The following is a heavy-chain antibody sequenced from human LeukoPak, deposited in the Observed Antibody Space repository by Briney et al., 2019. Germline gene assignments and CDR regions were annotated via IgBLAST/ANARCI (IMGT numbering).Heavy chain of an antibody. CDR2: IWYDGSNK. D-gene: IGHD3-9*01. CDR1: GFTFSSYG. Sequence: GGSLRLSCAASGFTFSSYGMHWVRQAPGKGLEWVAVIWYDGSNKYYADSVKGRFTISRDNSKNTLYLQMNSLRAEDTAVYYCAREPTNFDWLLRRMEDYHYYGMDVWGQGTTVTVSS. J-gene: IGHJ6*02. CDR3: AREPTNFDWLLRRMEDYHYYGMDV. V-gene: IGHV3-33*01.